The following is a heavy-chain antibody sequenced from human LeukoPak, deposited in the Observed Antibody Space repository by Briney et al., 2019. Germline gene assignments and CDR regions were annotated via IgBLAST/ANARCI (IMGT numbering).Heavy chain of an antibody. D-gene: IGHD4-17*01. Sequence: GGSLRLSCAASGFTFSNYAMSWVRQAPGKGLEWVSGISTGGGVTYYADSVKGRFTMSRDNSKNTLFPQMNSLRAEDTAVYYCAKKMTTRAFDIWGQGTMVTVSS. CDR1: GFTFSNYA. CDR2: ISTGGGVT. V-gene: IGHV3-23*01. CDR3: AKKMTTRAFDI. J-gene: IGHJ3*02.